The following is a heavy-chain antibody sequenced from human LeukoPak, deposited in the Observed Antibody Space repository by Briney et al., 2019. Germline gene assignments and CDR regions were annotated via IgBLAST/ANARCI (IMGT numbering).Heavy chain of an antibody. D-gene: IGHD4-17*01. V-gene: IGHV4-34*01. CDR2: INHSGST. CDR1: GGSFSGYY. Sequence: PSETLSLTCAVYGGSFSGYYWSWIRQPPGKGLEWIGEINHSGSTNYNPSLKSRVTISVDTSKNQFSLRLSSVTAADTAVYYCARHTATVTTFYYYYYMDVWGKGTTVTISS. J-gene: IGHJ6*03. CDR3: ARHTATVTTFYYYYYMDV.